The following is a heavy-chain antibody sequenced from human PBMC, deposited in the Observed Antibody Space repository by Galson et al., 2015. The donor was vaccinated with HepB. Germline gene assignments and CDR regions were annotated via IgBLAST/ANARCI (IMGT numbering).Heavy chain of an antibody. CDR3: ARRYSSGWYHH. D-gene: IGHD6-19*01. Sequence: SETLSLTCTVSGGSISSSSYYWGWIRQPPGKGLEWIGSIYYSGSTCYNPSLKSRVTISVDTSKNQFSLKLSSVTAADTAVYYCARRYSSGWYHHWGQGTLVTVSS. CDR2: IYYSGST. CDR1: GGSISSSSYY. J-gene: IGHJ5*02. V-gene: IGHV4-39*01.